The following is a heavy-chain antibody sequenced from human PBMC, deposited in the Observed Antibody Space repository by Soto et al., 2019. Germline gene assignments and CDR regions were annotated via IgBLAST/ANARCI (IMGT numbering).Heavy chain of an antibody. CDR3: ATYTSLDC. CDR2: IYSGGST. V-gene: IGHV3-53*02. Sequence: EVQLVETGGGLIQPGGSLRLSCAASGFTVSNNYMSWVRQAPGKGLEWVSLIYSGGSTFYADSVKGRFTISRDNSKNTLFLQMNSLRAEDTAVYFCATYTSLDCWGQGTLVTVSS. CDR1: GFTVSNNY. D-gene: IGHD2-2*02. J-gene: IGHJ4*02.